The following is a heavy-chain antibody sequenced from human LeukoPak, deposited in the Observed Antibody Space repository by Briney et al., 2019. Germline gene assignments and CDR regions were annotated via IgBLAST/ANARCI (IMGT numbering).Heavy chain of an antibody. CDR2: INPSGGST. CDR3: ARSSGWYFCDY. D-gene: IGHD6-19*01. CDR1: GYTFTSNY. J-gene: IGHJ4*02. V-gene: IGHV1-46*03. Sequence: ASVKVSCKASGYTFTSNYIHWVRQAPGQGLEWMGIINPSGGSTSYAQKFQGRVTMTRDTSTSTVYMELSSLRSEDTAVYYCARSSGWYFCDYWGQGTLVTVSS.